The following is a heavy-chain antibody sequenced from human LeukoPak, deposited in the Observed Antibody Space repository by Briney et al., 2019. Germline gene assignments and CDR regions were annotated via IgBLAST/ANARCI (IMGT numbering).Heavy chain of an antibody. D-gene: IGHD6-13*01. CDR1: GGSFSGYY. V-gene: IGHV4-34*01. CDR3: ARSIAAAGTSA. J-gene: IGHJ5*02. CDR2: INHSGST. Sequence: SETLSLTCAVYGGSFSGYYWSWIRQPPGKGLEWIGEINHSGSTNYNPSLKSRVTISVDTSKNQFSLKLSSVTAADTAVYYCARSIAAAGTSAWGQGTLVTVSS.